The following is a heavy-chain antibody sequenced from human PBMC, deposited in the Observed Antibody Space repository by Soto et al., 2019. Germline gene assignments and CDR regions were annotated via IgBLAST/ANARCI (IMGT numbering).Heavy chain of an antibody. Sequence: PSETLSLTCTVSGGSISGHFLSWIRQPPGKGLEYIGWIFHTGGTNYNASLASRVAISVDTSKTQISLNLHSVTAADTAVYYCARSGLTFRGVVWGQGIPVTV. CDR1: GGSISGHF. D-gene: IGHD3-16*01. CDR3: ARSGLTFRGVV. V-gene: IGHV4-59*11. J-gene: IGHJ4*01. CDR2: IFHTGGT.